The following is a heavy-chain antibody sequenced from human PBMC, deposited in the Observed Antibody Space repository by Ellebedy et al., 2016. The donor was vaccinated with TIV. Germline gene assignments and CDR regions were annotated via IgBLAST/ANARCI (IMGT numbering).Heavy chain of an antibody. J-gene: IGHJ6*02. V-gene: IGHV4-39*07. D-gene: IGHD2-2*01. Sequence: GSLRLSXTVSGGSISSSSYYWGWIRQPPGKGLEWIGSIYYSGSTYYNPSLKSRVTISVDTSKNQFSLKLSSVTAADTAVYYCARDLCSGTSCLYYYYGMDVWGQGTTVTVSS. CDR2: IYYSGST. CDR3: ARDLCSGTSCLYYYYGMDV. CDR1: GGSISSSSYY.